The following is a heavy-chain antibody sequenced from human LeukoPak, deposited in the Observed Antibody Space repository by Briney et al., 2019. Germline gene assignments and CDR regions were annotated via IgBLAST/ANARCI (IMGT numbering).Heavy chain of an antibody. J-gene: IGHJ5*02. CDR3: ARQAAPVTTIERWFDP. CDR1: GGSISSGGYY. D-gene: IGHD4-17*01. CDR2: IYYSGST. Sequence: KASETLSLTCTVSGGSISSGGYYWSWIRQHPGKGLEWIGCIYYSGSTYYNPSLKSRVTISVDRSKNQFSLKLSSVTAADTAVYYCARQAAPVTTIERWFDPWGQGTLVTVSS. V-gene: IGHV4-31*09.